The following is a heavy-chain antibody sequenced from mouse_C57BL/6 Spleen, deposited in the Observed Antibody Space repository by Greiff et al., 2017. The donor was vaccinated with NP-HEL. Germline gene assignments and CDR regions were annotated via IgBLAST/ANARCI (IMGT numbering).Heavy chain of an antibody. CDR3: ARGGNYGSSLRDFDY. V-gene: IGHV1-55*01. D-gene: IGHD1-1*01. J-gene: IGHJ2*01. CDR1: GYTFTSYW. CDR2: IYPGSGST. Sequence: VQLQQPGAELVKPGASVKMSCKASGYTFTSYWITWVKQRPGQGLEWIGDIYPGSGSTNYNEKFKSKATLTVDTSSSTAYMQLSSLTSEDSAVYYCARGGNYGSSLRDFDYWGQGTTLTVSS.